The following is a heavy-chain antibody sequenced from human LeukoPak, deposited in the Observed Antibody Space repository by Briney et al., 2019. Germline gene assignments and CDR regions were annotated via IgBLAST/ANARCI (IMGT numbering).Heavy chain of an antibody. CDR1: GFTFSDYY. Sequence: GGSLRLSCAGSGFTFSDYYMSWIRQAPGKGLEWVSYIRSSGRTIYYADSVKGRFTISRDNAKNSLYLQMNSLRAEETAVYYFSRADCSSSSCYELDYWGQGTLVTVSS. J-gene: IGHJ4*02. D-gene: IGHD2-2*01. V-gene: IGHV3-11*04. CDR3: SRADCSSSSCYELDY. CDR2: IRSSGRTI.